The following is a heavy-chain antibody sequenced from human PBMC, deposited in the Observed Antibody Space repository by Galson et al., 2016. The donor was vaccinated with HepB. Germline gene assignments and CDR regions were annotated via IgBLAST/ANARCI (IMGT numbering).Heavy chain of an antibody. CDR3: ARESDYGDYLEY. V-gene: IGHV4-30-2*01. J-gene: IGHJ4*02. Sequence: TLSLTCAVSGASISSGGYSWSWIRQRPGRGLEWIGDIFHSGSTYYNPSLKSRVSMSVDKSKNQFSLKLSSVIAADTAVYYCARESDYGDYLEYWGQGILVTVSS. D-gene: IGHD4-17*01. CDR1: GASISSGGYS. CDR2: IFHSGST.